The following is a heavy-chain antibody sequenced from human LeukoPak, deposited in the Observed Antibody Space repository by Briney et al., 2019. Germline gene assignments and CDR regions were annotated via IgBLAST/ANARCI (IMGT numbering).Heavy chain of an antibody. Sequence: GGSLRLSCAASGFTFSSYWMSWVRQAPGKGLEWVANIKQDGSEKYYVDSVKGRFTISRDNAKNSLYLQMNSLRAEDTAVYYCAKVMGKPWMIVGGFDYWGQGTLVTVSS. CDR1: GFTFSSYW. V-gene: IGHV3-7*03. CDR3: AKVMGKPWMIVGGFDY. CDR2: IKQDGSEK. D-gene: IGHD3-22*01. J-gene: IGHJ4*02.